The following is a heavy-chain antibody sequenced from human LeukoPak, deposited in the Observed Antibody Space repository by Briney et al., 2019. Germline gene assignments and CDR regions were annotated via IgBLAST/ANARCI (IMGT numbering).Heavy chain of an antibody. CDR2: IYYSGST. J-gene: IGHJ4*02. D-gene: IGHD6-6*01. CDR1: GGSISSGGYY. CDR3: ARGFIAARRMGY. V-gene: IGHV4-31*03. Sequence: SETLSLTCTVSGGSISSGGYYWSWIRQHPGKGLEWIGYIYYSGSTYYNPSLKSRVTISVDTSKNQFSLKLSSVTAADTAVYYCARGFIAARRMGYWGQGTLVTVSS.